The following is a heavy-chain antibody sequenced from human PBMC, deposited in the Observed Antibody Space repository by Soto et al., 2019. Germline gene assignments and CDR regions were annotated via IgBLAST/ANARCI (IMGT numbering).Heavy chain of an antibody. CDR3: AKAAWGRYYYSSMAV. J-gene: IGHJ6*02. Sequence: EVQLVESGGGLVQPGRSLRLSCAASGFTFDDYAMHWVRQAPGKGLEWVSGISWNSGSIGYADSVKGRFTISRDNAKNSLYLQMNSLRAEDTALYYCAKAAWGRYYYSSMAVWGQGTTVTVSS. V-gene: IGHV3-9*01. CDR1: GFTFDDYA. CDR2: ISWNSGSI. D-gene: IGHD7-27*01.